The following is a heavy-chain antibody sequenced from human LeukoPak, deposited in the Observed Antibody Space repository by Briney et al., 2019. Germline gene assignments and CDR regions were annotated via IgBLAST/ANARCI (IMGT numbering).Heavy chain of an antibody. CDR2: FYYSGNT. Sequence: SETLSLTCTVSGGSISGSYWSWVRQPPGKGLEGIGSFYYSGNTNYNPSLKSRVTISVDTSKNQFSLNLSSVTAADTAVYYCARDPYRDNFFDPWGQGTLVTVSS. V-gene: IGHV4-59*01. D-gene: IGHD1-26*01. CDR1: GGSISGSY. J-gene: IGHJ5*02. CDR3: ARDPYRDNFFDP.